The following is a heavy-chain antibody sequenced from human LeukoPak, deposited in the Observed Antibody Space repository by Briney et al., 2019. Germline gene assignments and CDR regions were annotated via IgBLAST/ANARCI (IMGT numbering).Heavy chain of an antibody. CDR3: ARQWFGESSWFDP. CDR1: GGTFSSYA. V-gene: IGHV1-69*05. J-gene: IGHJ5*02. Sequence: SVKVSCKASGGTFSSYAISWVRQAPGQGLEWMGGIIPIFGTADYAQKFQGRVTITTDESTSTAYMELSSLRSEDTAVYYCARQWFGESSWFDPWGQGTLVTVSS. D-gene: IGHD3-10*01. CDR2: IIPIFGTA.